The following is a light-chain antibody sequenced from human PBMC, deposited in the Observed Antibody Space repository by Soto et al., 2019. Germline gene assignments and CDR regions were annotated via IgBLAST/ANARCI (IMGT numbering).Light chain of an antibody. V-gene: IGLV4-69*01. Sequence: QLVLTQSPSASASLGASVKLTCTLSSGHSSYAIAWHQQQPEKGPRYLMKVNSDGSHSKVDGIPDRFSGSSSGAERYLTISSLQSEDEADYYCQTWGAGIQLFGGGTKLTVL. J-gene: IGLJ2*01. CDR1: SGHSSYA. CDR3: QTWGAGIQL. CDR2: VNSDGSH.